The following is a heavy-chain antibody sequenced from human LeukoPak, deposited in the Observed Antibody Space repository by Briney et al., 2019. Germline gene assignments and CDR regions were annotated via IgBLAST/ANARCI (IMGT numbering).Heavy chain of an antibody. CDR1: GFTFSSYG. D-gene: IGHD2-2*01. CDR3: ARGGHCSTTSCSNYDGMDV. CDR2: TWYDGSNK. Sequence: GGSPRLSCAASGFTFSSYGMHWVRQAPGKGLEWVAATWYDGSNKYYADSVKGRFTISRDNSKNTLYLQMNSLRAEDTAVYFCARGGHCSTTSCSNYDGMDVWGQGTTLTVSS. J-gene: IGHJ6*02. V-gene: IGHV3-33*01.